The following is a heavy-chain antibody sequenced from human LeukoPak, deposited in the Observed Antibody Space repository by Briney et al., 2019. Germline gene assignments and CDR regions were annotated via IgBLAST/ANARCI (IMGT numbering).Heavy chain of an antibody. CDR1: GGSTSSYY. CDR3: ARTYGSSGLGYFDL. J-gene: IGHJ2*01. Sequence: PSETLSLTCTVSGGSTSSYYWSWIRQPPGKGLEWIGYIYYSGSTNYSPSLKSRLTISVDTSKNQFSLKLSSVTAADTAVYYCARTYGSSGLGYFDLWGRGTLVTVSS. D-gene: IGHD6-13*01. V-gene: IGHV4-59*01. CDR2: IYYSGST.